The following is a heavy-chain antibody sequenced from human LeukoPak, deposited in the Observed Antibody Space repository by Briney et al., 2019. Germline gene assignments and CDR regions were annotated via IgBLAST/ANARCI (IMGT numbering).Heavy chain of an antibody. CDR3: ARAPSYDFWSGYYHYYYYYMDV. Sequence: SETLSLTCTVSGGSISSGSYYWSWIRQPAGKGLEWIGRIYTSGSTNYNPSLKSRVTISVDTSKNQFSLKLSSVTAADTAVYYCARAPSYDFWSGYYHYYYYYMDVWGKGTTVTVSS. D-gene: IGHD3-3*01. V-gene: IGHV4-61*02. J-gene: IGHJ6*03. CDR1: GGSISSGSYY. CDR2: IYTSGST.